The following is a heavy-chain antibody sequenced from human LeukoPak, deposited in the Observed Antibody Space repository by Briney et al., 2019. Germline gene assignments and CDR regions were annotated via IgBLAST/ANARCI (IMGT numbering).Heavy chain of an antibody. CDR1: GGSFSGYY. J-gene: IGHJ5*02. Sequence: SETLSLTCAVYGGSFSGYYWSWIRQPPGKGLEWIGEINHSGSTNYNPSLKSRVTISVDTSKNQFSLKLSSVTAADTAVYYCARHDDFWSGPGVGGWFDPWGQGTLVTVSS. V-gene: IGHV4-34*01. CDR2: INHSGST. D-gene: IGHD3-3*01. CDR3: ARHDDFWSGPGVGGWFDP.